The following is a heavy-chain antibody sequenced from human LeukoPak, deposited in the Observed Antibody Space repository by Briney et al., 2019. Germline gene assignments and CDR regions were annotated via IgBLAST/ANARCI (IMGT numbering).Heavy chain of an antibody. J-gene: IGHJ4*02. V-gene: IGHV4-39*01. Sequence: PSETLSLTCTVSGGSISSSSYYWGWIRQPPGKGLEWIVSIYYSGSTYYNPSLKSRVTISVNTSKNQFSLKLSSVTAADTAVYYCARLATTVRTFDYWGQGTLVTVSS. CDR3: ARLATTVRTFDY. D-gene: IGHD4-17*01. CDR2: IYYSGST. CDR1: GGSISSSSYY.